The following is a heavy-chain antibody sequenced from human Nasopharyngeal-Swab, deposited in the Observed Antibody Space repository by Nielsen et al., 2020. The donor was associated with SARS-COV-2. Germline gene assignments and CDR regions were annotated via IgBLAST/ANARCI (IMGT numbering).Heavy chain of an antibody. Sequence: GALKISCAASGFTFSNAWMSWVRQAPGKGLEWVGRIKSKTDGGTTDYAAPVKGRFTISRDDSKNTLYLQMNSLKTEDTAVYYCTTTTTVTTTYYYYYYYMDVWGKGTTVTVSS. V-gene: IGHV3-15*01. CDR3: TTTTTVTTTYYYYYYYMDV. CDR2: IKSKTDGGTT. J-gene: IGHJ6*03. D-gene: IGHD4-17*01. CDR1: GFTFSNAW.